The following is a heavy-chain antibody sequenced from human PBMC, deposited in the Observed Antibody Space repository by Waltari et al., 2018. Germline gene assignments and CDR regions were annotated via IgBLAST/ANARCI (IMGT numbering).Heavy chain of an antibody. V-gene: IGHV3-21*01. J-gene: IGHJ4*02. CDR2: ISSSDSYI. CDR1: GFTSSSTS. D-gene: IGHD5-18*01. CDR3: ASSPPDTAMVHFDY. Sequence: EVQLVESGGGLVTPGGSVRPSCAPSGFTSSSTSRTWARPAPGKGLEWFSSISSSDSYIYYADSVKGRFTISRDNAKNSLYLQMNSLRAEDTAVYYCASSPPDTAMVHFDYWGQGTLVTVSS.